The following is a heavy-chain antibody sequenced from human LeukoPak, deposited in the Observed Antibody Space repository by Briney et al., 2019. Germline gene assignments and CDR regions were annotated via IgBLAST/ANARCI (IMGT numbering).Heavy chain of an antibody. J-gene: IGHJ4*02. V-gene: IGHV4-34*01. CDR2: INHSGST. CDR1: GGSFSGYY. D-gene: IGHD3-10*01. CDR3: ARGMVREYYFDY. Sequence: PSETLSLTCAVYGGSFSGYYWSWIRQPPGKGLEWIGEINHSGSTNYNPSLKSRVTISVDTSKNQFSLKLSSVTAADTAVYYCARGMVREYYFDYWGQGTLVTVSS.